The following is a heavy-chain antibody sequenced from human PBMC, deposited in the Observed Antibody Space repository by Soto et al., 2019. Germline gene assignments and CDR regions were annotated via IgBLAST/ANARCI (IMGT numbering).Heavy chain of an antibody. CDR2: ISWNSGSI. Sequence: GGSLRLSCAASGFIFDDYAMHWVRQVPGKGLEWVSGISWNSGSIGYADSVKGRFTISRDNAKNSLSLQMNSLRAEDTALYYCARGAYTYGYIFDYWGQGTLVTVSS. CDR3: ARGAYTYGYIFDY. D-gene: IGHD5-18*01. V-gene: IGHV3-9*01. J-gene: IGHJ4*02. CDR1: GFIFDDYA.